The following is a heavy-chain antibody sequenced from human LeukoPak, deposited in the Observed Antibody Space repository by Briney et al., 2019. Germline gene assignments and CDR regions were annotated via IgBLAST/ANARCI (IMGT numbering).Heavy chain of an antibody. CDR3: ASPGRGGRGFYCSAP. CDR2: IDPIFETG. D-gene: IGHD3-10*01. Sequence: SVKVSCKASAGTFSSYPVAWARQAPGQGLEWVGAIDPIFETGNYSQRFQGRVTITAEESTSTVYMELNSLKSEDTAIYYCASPGRGGRGFYCSAPGGQEPLFT. V-gene: IGHV1-69*13. CDR1: AGTFSSYP. J-gene: IGHJ5*02.